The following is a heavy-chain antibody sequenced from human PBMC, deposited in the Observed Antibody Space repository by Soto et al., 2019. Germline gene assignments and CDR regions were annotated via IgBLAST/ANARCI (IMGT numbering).Heavy chain of an antibody. CDR1: GGTFSSYA. CDR3: ARGSTVTTPLPFDY. D-gene: IGHD4-17*01. J-gene: IGHJ4*02. Sequence: ASVKVSCKASGGTFSSYAISWVRQAPGQGLEWMGGITPIFGTANYAQKFQGRVTITADKSTSTAYMELSSLRSEDTAVYYCARGSTVTTPLPFDYWCQGTLVTVSS. CDR2: ITPIFGTA. V-gene: IGHV1-69*06.